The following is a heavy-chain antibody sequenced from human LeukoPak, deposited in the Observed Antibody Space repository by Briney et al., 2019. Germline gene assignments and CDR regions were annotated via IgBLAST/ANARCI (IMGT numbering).Heavy chain of an antibody. J-gene: IGHJ3*02. D-gene: IGHD3-22*01. Sequence: PSETLSLTCTVSGGSFSSYYWSLIRQPAGKGLEWIGYRYYSGSTNYNPSLKSRVTISVDTSKNQFSLKLSSVTAADTAVYYCARERLHYDSSGVIEDNAFDIWGQGTMVTVSS. V-gene: IGHV4-59*01. CDR3: ARERLHYDSSGVIEDNAFDI. CDR2: RYYSGST. CDR1: GGSFSSYY.